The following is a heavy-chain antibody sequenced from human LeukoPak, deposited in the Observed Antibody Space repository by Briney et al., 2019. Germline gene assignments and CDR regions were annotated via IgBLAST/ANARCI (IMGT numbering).Heavy chain of an antibody. J-gene: IGHJ4*02. D-gene: IGHD1-7*01. Sequence: GGSLRLSCAASGSTFSSSAMSWVRQAPGRGLYWVSAISGSGTGTYYADSVKGRFTISRDNSKNTLYLQMNSLRAEDTAVYYCAKEGGTGTRFDYWGQGTLVTVSS. V-gene: IGHV3-23*01. CDR1: GSTFSSSA. CDR3: AKEGGTGTRFDY. CDR2: ISGSGTGT.